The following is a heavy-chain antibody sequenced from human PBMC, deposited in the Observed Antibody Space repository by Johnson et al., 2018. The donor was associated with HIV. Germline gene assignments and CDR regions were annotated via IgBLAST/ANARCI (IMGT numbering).Heavy chain of an antibody. Sequence: VQLVESGGGLVQPGGSLRLSCAASGFTFSSYAMSWVRQAPGKGLEWVSAISGSGGSTYYADSVKGRFTISRDNSKNTLYLQMSSLKTEDTAVYYCTTLAESSSSMYAFDIWGQGTMLTVSS. CDR1: GFTFSSYA. D-gene: IGHD6-6*01. J-gene: IGHJ3*02. CDR2: ISGSGGST. CDR3: TTLAESSSSMYAFDI. V-gene: IGHV3-23*04.